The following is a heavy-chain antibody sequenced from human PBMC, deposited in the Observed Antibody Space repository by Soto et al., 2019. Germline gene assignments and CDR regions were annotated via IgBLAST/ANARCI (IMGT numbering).Heavy chain of an antibody. V-gene: IGHV3-23*01. J-gene: IGHJ4*02. CDR1: GFIFSSYA. Sequence: GGSLRLSCAASGFIFSSYAMSWVRQAPGKGLEWVSAISGSGGSTYYADSVKGRFTISRDNSKNTLYLQMNSLRAEDTAVYYCAKDLCTNGVCYTGYWGQGTLVTVSS. CDR2: ISGSGGST. D-gene: IGHD2-8*01. CDR3: AKDLCTNGVCYTGY.